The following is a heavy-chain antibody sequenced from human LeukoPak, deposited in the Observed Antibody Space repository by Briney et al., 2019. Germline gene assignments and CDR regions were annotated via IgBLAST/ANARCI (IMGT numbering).Heavy chain of an antibody. CDR2: IWYGGSNK. D-gene: IGHD1-14*01. CDR1: GFTFSSYA. J-gene: IGHJ6*02. CDR3: ARDRRPYYYYGMDV. V-gene: IGHV3-33*08. Sequence: PGGSLRLSCAASGFTFSSYAMSWVRQAPGKGLEWVAVIWYGGSNKYYADSVKGRFTISRDNSKNTLYLQMNSLRAEDTAVYYCARDRRPYYYYGMDVWGQGTTVTVSS.